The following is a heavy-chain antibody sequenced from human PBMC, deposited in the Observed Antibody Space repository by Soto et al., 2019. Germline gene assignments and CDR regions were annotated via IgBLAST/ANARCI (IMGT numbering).Heavy chain of an antibody. J-gene: IGHJ3*02. CDR1: GFTFSSYA. D-gene: IGHD6-13*01. CDR3: ATHSSSWPTYNDAFDI. V-gene: IGHV3-23*01. CDR2: ISGSGGST. Sequence: GGSLRLSCAASGFTFSSYAMSWVRQAPGKGLEWVSAISGSGGSTYYADSVKGRFTISRDNSKNTLYLQMNSLRAEDTAVYYCATHSSSWPTYNDAFDIWGQGTMVTVSS.